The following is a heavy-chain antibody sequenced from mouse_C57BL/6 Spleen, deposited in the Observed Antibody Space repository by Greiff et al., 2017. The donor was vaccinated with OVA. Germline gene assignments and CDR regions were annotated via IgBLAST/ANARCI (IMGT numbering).Heavy chain of an antibody. D-gene: IGHD3-2*02. J-gene: IGHJ2*01. CDR2: INPYNGGT. CDR1: GYTFTDYY. CDR3: ARTAQSFDY. V-gene: IGHV1-19*01. Sequence: VQLQQSGPVLVKPGASVKLSCKASGYTFTDYYMNWVKQSHGKSLEWIGVINPYNGGTSYNQKFKGKATLTVDKSSSTAYMELNSRTSEDAAVYYCARTAQSFDYWGQGTTLTVSS.